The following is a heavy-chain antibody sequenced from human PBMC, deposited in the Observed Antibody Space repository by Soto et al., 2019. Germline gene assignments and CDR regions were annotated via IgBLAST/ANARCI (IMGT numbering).Heavy chain of an antibody. CDR3: TRYLFHYPVDYGMDV. CDR2: MRSKANSYAT. J-gene: IGHJ6*02. D-gene: IGHD5-12*01. CDR1: GFSFSGFE. V-gene: IGHV3-73*02. Sequence: EVQLVESGGGLVQPGGSLKLSCAASGFSFSGFEMQWVRQASGKGLEWVGRMRSKANSYATAYGASVKGRFTVSRDDSKNTVYLQMSSLQTEYTAIYYCTRYLFHYPVDYGMDVWGQGTTVTVSS.